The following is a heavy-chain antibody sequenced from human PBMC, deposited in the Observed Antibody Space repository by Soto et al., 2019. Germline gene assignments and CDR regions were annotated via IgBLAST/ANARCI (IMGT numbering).Heavy chain of an antibody. CDR2: ISGSGGST. Sequence: PGGSLRLSCAASGFTFRSHAMSWVRQAPGKGLEWVSAISGSGGSTYYADSVKGRFTISRDNSKNTLYLQMNSLRAEDTAVYYCSKDRLPGMDVWGQGTTVTVSS. V-gene: IGHV3-23*01. D-gene: IGHD5-12*01. CDR1: GFTFRSHA. CDR3: SKDRLPGMDV. J-gene: IGHJ6*02.